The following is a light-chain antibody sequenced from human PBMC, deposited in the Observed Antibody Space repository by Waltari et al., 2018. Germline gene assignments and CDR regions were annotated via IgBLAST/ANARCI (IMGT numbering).Light chain of an antibody. CDR3: LQHNSYPYS. CDR2: TAT. V-gene: IGKV1-17*01. Sequence: DIQMTQSPSSLSASVGDTVTITCRASQGISSYLNWFQQKQGKAPKLLIHTATTLQTGVPSRFSGSGSGTEFTLTISSLQPEDFAVYYCLQHNSYPYSFGQGTKVEIK. J-gene: IGKJ2*03. CDR1: QGISSY.